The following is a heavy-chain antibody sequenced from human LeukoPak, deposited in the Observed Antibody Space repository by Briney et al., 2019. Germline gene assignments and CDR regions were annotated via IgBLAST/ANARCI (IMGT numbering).Heavy chain of an antibody. CDR1: GFTFSNAW. D-gene: IGHD3-10*01. V-gene: IGHV3-15*01. CDR2: IKSKTDGGTT. CDR3: TTGVYYYGSGSWNYFDY. J-gene: IGHJ4*02. Sequence: PGGSLRLSCAASGFTFSNAWMSWVRQAPGKGLEWVGRIKSKTDGGTTDYAAPVKGRFTISRDDSKNTLYLQMNSLKTEDTAVYYCTTGVYYYGSGSWNYFDYWGQGTLVTVSS.